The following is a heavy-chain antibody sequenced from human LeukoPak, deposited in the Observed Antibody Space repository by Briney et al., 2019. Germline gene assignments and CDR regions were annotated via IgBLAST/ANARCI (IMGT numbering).Heavy chain of an antibody. J-gene: IGHJ6*02. CDR1: GDTLTSYA. Sequence: GASVKVSCKASGDTLTSYAMNWVRQAPGQGLEWMGWINTNTGNPTYAQGFTGRFVFSLDTSVSTAYLQISSLKAEDTAVYYCASYGDYYYYNGMDVWGQGTTVTVSS. V-gene: IGHV7-4-1*02. CDR2: INTNTGNP. D-gene: IGHD3-10*01. CDR3: ASYGDYYYYNGMDV.